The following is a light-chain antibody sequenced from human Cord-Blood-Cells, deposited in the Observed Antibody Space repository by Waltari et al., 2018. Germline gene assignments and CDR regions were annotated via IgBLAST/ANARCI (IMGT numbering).Light chain of an antibody. CDR2: GKN. CDR1: SLRSYY. CDR3: NSRDSSGNHPNWV. V-gene: IGLV3-19*01. J-gene: IGLJ3*02. Sequence: SSELTQDPAVSVALGQTVRITCQGDSLRSYYASWYQQRPGQAPVLVIYGKNNLPSGIPDRFSGSSSGNTASLTITGAQAEDEADYYCNSRDSSGNHPNWVFGGGTKLTVL.